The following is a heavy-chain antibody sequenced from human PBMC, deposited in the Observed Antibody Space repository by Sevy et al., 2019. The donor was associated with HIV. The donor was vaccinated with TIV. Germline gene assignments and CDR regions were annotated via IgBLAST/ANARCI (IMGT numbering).Heavy chain of an antibody. CDR1: GYTFTSYG. J-gene: IGHJ5*02. V-gene: IGHV1-18*01. CDR2: ISVYNGNT. D-gene: IGHD1-7*01. Sequence: ASVKVSCKGSGYTFTSYGISWVRQAPGQGLEWMGWISVYNGNTNYAQKFQGRVTMTTDTSTSKAYMELRSLRSDDTAVYYCARVGYTELELQDWFDPWGQGTLVTVSS. CDR3: ARVGYTELELQDWFDP.